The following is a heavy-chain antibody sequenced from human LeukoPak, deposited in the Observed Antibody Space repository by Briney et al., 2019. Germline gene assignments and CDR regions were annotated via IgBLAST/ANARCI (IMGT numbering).Heavy chain of an antibody. V-gene: IGHV1-69*04. Sequence: SSVTDSCKSSGGTYSSYGIGWVRPPAGQGLAWLGTIIPVLGRAYYAQNFQGRPTITADKATITAYMDLTTLRSEDTAFYFCALFKWDYNRFASWGQGTLVTVSS. D-gene: IGHD1-7*01. J-gene: IGHJ5*01. CDR2: IIPVLGRA. CDR3: ALFKWDYNRFAS. CDR1: GGTYSSYG.